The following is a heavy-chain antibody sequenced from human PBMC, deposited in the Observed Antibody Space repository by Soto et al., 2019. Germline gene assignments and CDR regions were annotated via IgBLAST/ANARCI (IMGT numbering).Heavy chain of an antibody. CDR1: GFTFSSYG. Sequence: GGSLRLSCAASGFTFSSYGMHWVRQAPGKGLEWVAVISYDGSNKYYADSVKGRFTISRDNSKNTLYLQMNSLRAEDTAVYYCAKLPTLYGDYVRDYYYYGMGVWGQGTTVTVSS. CDR3: AKLPTLYGDYVRDYYYYGMGV. J-gene: IGHJ6*02. V-gene: IGHV3-30*18. CDR2: ISYDGSNK. D-gene: IGHD4-17*01.